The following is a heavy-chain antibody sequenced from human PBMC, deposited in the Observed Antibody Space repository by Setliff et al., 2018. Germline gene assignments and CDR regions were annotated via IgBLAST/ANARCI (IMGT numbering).Heavy chain of an antibody. J-gene: IGHJ6*02. Sequence: ASVKVSCKPSGYTFTRHGINWVRQAPGQGLEWMGWIRVYNGNTHYAQKFQGRVTMTTDTSTTTAYMDLRSLRSDDTAVYYCASSVDYYDRSGYPYDMDVWGQGIVVTVSS. D-gene: IGHD3-22*01. CDR2: IRVYNGNT. CDR1: GYTFTRHG. CDR3: ASSVDYYDRSGYPYDMDV. V-gene: IGHV1-18*01.